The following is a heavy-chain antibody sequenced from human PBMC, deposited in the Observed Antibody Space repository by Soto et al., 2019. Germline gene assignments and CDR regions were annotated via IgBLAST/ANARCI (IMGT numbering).Heavy chain of an antibody. CDR1: GYTFTSYG. V-gene: IGHV1-18*04. J-gene: IGHJ4*02. CDR2: ISAYNGNT. Sequence: QVQLVQSGAEVKKPGASVKVSCKASGYTFTSYGISWVRQAPGQGLEWMGWISAYNGNTNYAQKLQGRVTMTTDTSTSTAYMELRGLRSYDPAVYYCARDREEWWSPPYYFDYWGQGTLVTVSS. CDR3: ARDREEWWSPPYYFDY. D-gene: IGHD2-15*01.